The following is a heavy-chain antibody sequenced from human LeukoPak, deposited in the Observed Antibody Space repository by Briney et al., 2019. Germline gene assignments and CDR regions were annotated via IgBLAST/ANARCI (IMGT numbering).Heavy chain of an antibody. V-gene: IGHV1-8*03. Sequence: ASVKVSCKASGYTFTSYDINWVRQATGQGLEWMGWMNPNSGNTGYAQKFQGRVTITRNTSISTAYMELSSLRSEDTAVYYCARGQVVVTPSGYYMDVWGKGTTVTVSS. D-gene: IGHD2-15*01. CDR1: GYTFTSYD. CDR2: MNPNSGNT. CDR3: ARGQVVVTPSGYYMDV. J-gene: IGHJ6*03.